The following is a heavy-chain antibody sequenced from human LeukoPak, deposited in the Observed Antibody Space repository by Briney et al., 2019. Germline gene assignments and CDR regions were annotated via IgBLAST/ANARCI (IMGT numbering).Heavy chain of an antibody. CDR2: IYYSGST. Sequence: SETLSLTCTVSGGSISSYYWSWIRQPAGKGLEWIGYIYYSGSTNYNPSLKSRVTISVDTSKNQFSLKLSSVTAADTAVYYCARDHGSGWYSLDYWGQGTLVTVSS. CDR3: ARDHGSGWYSLDY. V-gene: IGHV4-59*01. CDR1: GGSISSYY. J-gene: IGHJ4*02. D-gene: IGHD6-19*01.